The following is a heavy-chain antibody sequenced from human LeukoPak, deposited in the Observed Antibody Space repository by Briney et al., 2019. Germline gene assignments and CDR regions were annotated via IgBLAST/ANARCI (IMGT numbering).Heavy chain of an antibody. CDR3: ARNILFAFDI. V-gene: IGHV3-53*01. J-gene: IGHJ3*02. CDR1: GLTASSSY. D-gene: IGHD2/OR15-2a*01. Sequence: GGSLRLSCAASGLTASSSYMSWVRQAPGKGLEWVSIIYNDGSTYYADSMKGRFTISRDNSKNTLYLQVNSLRAEDTAMYYCARNILFAFDIWGQGTMVTVSS. CDR2: IYNDGST.